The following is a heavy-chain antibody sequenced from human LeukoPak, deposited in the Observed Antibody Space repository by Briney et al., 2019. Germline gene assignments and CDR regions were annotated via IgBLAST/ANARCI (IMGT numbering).Heavy chain of an antibody. Sequence: ASVKVSCKASGYTFTSYGISWVRQAPGQGLEWMGWINAYNGNTNYAQKLQGRVTMTTDTSTSTAYMVLRSLRSDDTAVYYCARDPGGIAAAGFDYWGQGTLVTVSS. CDR1: GYTFTSYG. CDR3: ARDPGGIAAAGFDY. V-gene: IGHV1-18*01. CDR2: INAYNGNT. D-gene: IGHD6-13*01. J-gene: IGHJ4*02.